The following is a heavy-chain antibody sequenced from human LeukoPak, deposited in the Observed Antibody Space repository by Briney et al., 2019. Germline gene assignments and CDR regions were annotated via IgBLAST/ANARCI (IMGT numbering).Heavy chain of an antibody. V-gene: IGHV3-21*04. CDR2: ISSSSSYI. D-gene: IGHD6-6*01. CDR3: AKEACSSSPDDY. Sequence: GGSLRLSCAASGFTFSSYSMNWVRQAPGKGLEWVSSISSSSSYIYYADSVKGRFTISRDNSKNTLYLQMNSLRAEDTAVYYCAKEACSSSPDDYWGQGTLVTVSS. CDR1: GFTFSSYS. J-gene: IGHJ4*02.